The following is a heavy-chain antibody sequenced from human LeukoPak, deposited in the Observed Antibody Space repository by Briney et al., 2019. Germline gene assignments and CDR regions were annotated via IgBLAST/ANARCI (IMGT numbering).Heavy chain of an antibody. CDR2: INHSGST. CDR3: VGITVPGITR. V-gene: IGHV4-34*01. Sequence: SETLSLTCAVYGGSFSSYYWSWIRQPPGKGLEWIGEINHSGSTNYNPSLKSRVTISVDTSKNQFSLKLSSVTAADTAVYYCVGITVPGITRWGQGTLVTVSS. D-gene: IGHD3-16*01. J-gene: IGHJ4*02. CDR1: GGSFSSYY.